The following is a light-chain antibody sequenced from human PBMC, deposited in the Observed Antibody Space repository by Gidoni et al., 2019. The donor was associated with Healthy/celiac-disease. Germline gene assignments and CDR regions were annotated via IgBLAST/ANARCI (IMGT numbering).Light chain of an antibody. CDR3: QQYGSSLYT. Sequence: DIVLTQSPGTLSLSPGERATLSCRASQSVSSSYLAWYQQKPGQAPRLRIYGASSRATGIPDRFSGSGSGTDFTLTISRLEPEDFAVCYCQQYGSSLYTFGQXTKLEIK. V-gene: IGKV3-20*01. J-gene: IGKJ2*01. CDR2: GAS. CDR1: QSVSSSY.